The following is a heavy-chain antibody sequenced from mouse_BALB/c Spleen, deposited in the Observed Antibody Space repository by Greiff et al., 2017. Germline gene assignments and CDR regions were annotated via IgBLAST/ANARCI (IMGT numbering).Heavy chain of an antibody. CDR2: IYYSGTI. J-gene: IGHJ2*01. V-gene: IGHV3-5*02. D-gene: IGHD2-4*01. CDR1: GISITTGNYR. Sequence: EVKLLESGPGLVKPSQTVSLTCTVTGISITTGNYRWSWIRQFPGNKLEWIGYIYYSGTITYNPSLTSRTTITRDTSKNQFFLEMNSLTAEDTATYYCARDEGLRFDYWGQGTTLTVSS. CDR3: ARDEGLRFDY.